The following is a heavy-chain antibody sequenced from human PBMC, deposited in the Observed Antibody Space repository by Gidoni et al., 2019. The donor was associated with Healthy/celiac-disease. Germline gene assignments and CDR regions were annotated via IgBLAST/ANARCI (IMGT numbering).Heavy chain of an antibody. Sequence: QLQLQESGPGLVKPSETLSLTCTVSGGSISSSSYYWGCIRQPPGKGLELIGSIYYRGSTSYNPSLKSRVTISVDTSKNQFSLKLSSVTAADTAVYYCAGRSGYYANNWFDPWGQGTLVTVSS. D-gene: IGHD3-3*01. CDR3: AGRSGYYANNWFDP. CDR1: GGSISSSSYY. J-gene: IGHJ5*02. CDR2: IYYRGST. V-gene: IGHV4-39*01.